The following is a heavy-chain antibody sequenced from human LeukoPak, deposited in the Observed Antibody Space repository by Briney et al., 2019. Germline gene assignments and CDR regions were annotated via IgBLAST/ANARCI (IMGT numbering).Heavy chain of an antibody. CDR3: ARHGYCSSTSCYLGY. Sequence: GGSLRLSCAASGFTFSSYSMNWVRQAPGKGLEWVSSIGSSSSYIYYADSVKGRFTISRDNAKNSLYLQMNSLRAEDTAVYYCARHGYCSSTSCYLGYWGQGTLVTVSS. CDR1: GFTFSSYS. CDR2: IGSSSSYI. V-gene: IGHV3-21*01. J-gene: IGHJ4*02. D-gene: IGHD2-2*01.